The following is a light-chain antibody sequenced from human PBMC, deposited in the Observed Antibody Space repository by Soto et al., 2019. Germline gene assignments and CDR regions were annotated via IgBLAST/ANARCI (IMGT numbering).Light chain of an antibody. CDR1: QSLNNY. Sequence: EVVMTQSPATLSLSPGERATLSCRASQSLNNYLAWYQQKPGQAPRLLIYDASSRATGIPDRFSGGGSGTDFTLTISRLEPEDFAVYYCQQFSSYPLTFGGGTKVDI. CDR3: QQFSSYPLT. CDR2: DAS. V-gene: IGKV3-20*01. J-gene: IGKJ4*01.